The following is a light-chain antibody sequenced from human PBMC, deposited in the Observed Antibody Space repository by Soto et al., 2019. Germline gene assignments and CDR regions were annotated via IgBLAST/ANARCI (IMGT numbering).Light chain of an antibody. CDR2: GAS. CDR1: QSVSSSY. J-gene: IGKJ1*01. V-gene: IGKV3-20*01. CDR3: QHYSSSSWT. Sequence: EIVLTQSPGTLSLSRGERATLSCRASQSVSSSYLTWYQQKPGQAPRLLIYGASSRATGIPDRFSGSGSGTDFTLTISRLEPEDFAVYYCQHYSSSSWTFGQGTK.